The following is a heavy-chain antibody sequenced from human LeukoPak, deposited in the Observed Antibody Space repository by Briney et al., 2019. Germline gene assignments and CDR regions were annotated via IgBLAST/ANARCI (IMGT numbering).Heavy chain of an antibody. CDR2: ISSSSSYI. CDR3: ARGRTYYDFWSGPGADYFDY. J-gene: IGHJ4*02. CDR1: GFTFSSYA. V-gene: IGHV3-21*01. D-gene: IGHD3-3*01. Sequence: GGSLRLSCAASGFTFSSYAMSWVRQAPGKGLEWVSSISSSSSYIYYADSVKGRFTISRDNAKNSLYLQMNSLRAEDTAVYYCARGRTYYDFWSGPGADYFDYWGQGTLVTVSS.